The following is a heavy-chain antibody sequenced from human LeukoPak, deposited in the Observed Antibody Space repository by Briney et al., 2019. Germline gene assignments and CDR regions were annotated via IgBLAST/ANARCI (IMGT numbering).Heavy chain of an antibody. Sequence: TGGSLRLSCAASGFTFSTSAMSWVRQAPGQGLEWVSAISGGGDRTYYADSVKGRFTISRDNSKNTLFLQMDSLRAEDSAVYYCAKEASRAGEIVVLITVDYWGQGTLVTVSS. V-gene: IGHV3-23*01. CDR1: GFTFSTSA. D-gene: IGHD3-22*01. CDR2: ISGGGDRT. J-gene: IGHJ4*02. CDR3: AKEASRAGEIVVLITVDY.